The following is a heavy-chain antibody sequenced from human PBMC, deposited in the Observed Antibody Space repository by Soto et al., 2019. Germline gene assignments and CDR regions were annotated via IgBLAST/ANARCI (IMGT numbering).Heavy chain of an antibody. V-gene: IGHV6-1*01. CDR1: GDSVSSNTSA. Sequence: SQTLSLTFAISGDSVSSNTSAWNWIRQCPSKVLEWLGRTYYRSKWFNDYAVSLKSRITINPDTSKNQFSLQLNSVTPEDTAVYSCARDLEGYTRSSLFSYHYFGMDVWGPGTTLTV. CDR2: TYYRSKWFN. D-gene: IGHD6-13*01. J-gene: IGHJ6*02. CDR3: ARDLEGYTRSSLFSYHYFGMDV.